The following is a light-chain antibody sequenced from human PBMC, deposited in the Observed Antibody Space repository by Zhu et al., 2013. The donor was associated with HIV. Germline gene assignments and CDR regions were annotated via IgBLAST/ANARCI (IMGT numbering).Light chain of an antibody. CDR2: EVS. J-gene: IGLJ2*01. V-gene: IGLV2-14*01. CDR3: SSYTSSSTQV. CDR1: SRDVGAYDY. Sequence: QSALTQPPSASGSPGQSVTISCTGTSRDVGAYDYVSWYQQHPGKAPKLMIYEVSNRPSGVSNRFSGSKSGNTASLTISGLQAEDEADYYCSSYTSSSTQVFGGGTKLTVL.